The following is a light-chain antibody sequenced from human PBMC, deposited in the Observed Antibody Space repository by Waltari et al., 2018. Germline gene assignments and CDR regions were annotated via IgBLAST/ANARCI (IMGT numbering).Light chain of an antibody. J-gene: IGLJ2*01. CDR1: SSDSGGYEY. V-gene: IGLV2-14*03. CDR3: SSFTSSTTGI. CDR2: DVN. Sequence: SALTQPASVSGSPGQSITISCSGISSDSGGYEYVSWYQQHPGKAPKVIIYDVNNRPSGVSNRFSGSKSGSSASLTISGLQAEDEADYYCSSFTSSTTGIFGGGTKVTVL.